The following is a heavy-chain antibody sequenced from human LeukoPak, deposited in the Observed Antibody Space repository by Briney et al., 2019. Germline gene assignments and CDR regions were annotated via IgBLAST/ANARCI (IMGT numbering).Heavy chain of an antibody. CDR3: AKSLPNYYDSSGYSGFDY. J-gene: IGHJ4*02. Sequence: GGSLRLSCAASGFTFSCYAMSWVRQAPGKGLEWVSAISGSGGSTYYADSVKGRFTISRDNSKNTLYLQMNSLRAEDTAVYYCAKSLPNYYDSSGYSGFDYWGQGTLVTVSS. CDR1: GFTFSCYA. CDR2: ISGSGGST. D-gene: IGHD3-22*01. V-gene: IGHV3-23*01.